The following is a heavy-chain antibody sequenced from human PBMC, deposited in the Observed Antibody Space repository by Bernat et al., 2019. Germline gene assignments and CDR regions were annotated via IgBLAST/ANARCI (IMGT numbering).Heavy chain of an antibody. D-gene: IGHD1-26*01. CDR3: ARASRPGGSCIDY. V-gene: IGHV3-33*01. Sequence: QVQLVESGGGVVQPGRSLRLSCAASGFTFSSYGMHWVRQAPGKGLEWVAVIWYDGSNKYYADSVKGRFTISRDNSKNTLYLQMNSLSAEDTAVYYCARASRPGGSCIDYWGQGTLVTVSS. CDR1: GFTFSSYG. J-gene: IGHJ4*02. CDR2: IWYDGSNK.